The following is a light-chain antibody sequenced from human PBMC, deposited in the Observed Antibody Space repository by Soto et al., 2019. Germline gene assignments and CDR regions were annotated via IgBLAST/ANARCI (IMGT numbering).Light chain of an antibody. CDR2: AAS. V-gene: IGKV3-20*01. Sequence: IVWTHSPGTLSLSPLYRATLSGMASETVTGKYLAWYQQKAGQAPRLLIFAASNRATGIPDRFSGSGSGTDFTLTISRLEPEDFAVYFCQTVDKWPLFGQGTRLET. CDR1: ETVTGKY. CDR3: QTVDKWPL. J-gene: IGKJ5*01.